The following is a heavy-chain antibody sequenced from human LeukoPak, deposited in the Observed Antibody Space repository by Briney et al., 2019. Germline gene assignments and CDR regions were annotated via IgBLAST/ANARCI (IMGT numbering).Heavy chain of an antibody. J-gene: IGHJ4*02. V-gene: IGHV3-23*01. D-gene: IGHD2-8*01. CDR2: TNSGGTST. CDR1: GFPLSDFS. CDR3: AKQSYARSLGE. Sequence: PGGSLRLSCATSGFPLSDFSMTWVRQAPGKGLEWISTTNSGGTSTYYAESVKGRFTISRDNSKNTLYLQMSSRRVEDTAVYYCAKQSYARSLGEGGPGTLVSVSS.